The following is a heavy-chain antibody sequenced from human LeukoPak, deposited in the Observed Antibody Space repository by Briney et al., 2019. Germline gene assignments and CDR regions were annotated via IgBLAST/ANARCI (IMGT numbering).Heavy chain of an antibody. CDR1: GFTFSSYG. V-gene: IGHV3-33*06. D-gene: IGHD5-18*01. CDR2: IWYDGSNK. J-gene: IGHJ3*02. Sequence: GGSLRLSCAASGFTFSSYGMHWVRQAPGKGLEWVAVIWYDGSNKYYADSVKGRFTISRDNSKNTLYLQMNSLRAEDTAVYYCAKNGPSYGYFAFDIWGQGTMVTVSS. CDR3: AKNGPSYGYFAFDI.